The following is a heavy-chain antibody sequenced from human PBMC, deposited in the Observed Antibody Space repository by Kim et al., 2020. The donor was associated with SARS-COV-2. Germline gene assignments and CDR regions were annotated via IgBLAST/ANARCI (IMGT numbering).Heavy chain of an antibody. CDR3: AKDLYPTGYSSGPYYFDY. D-gene: IGHD6-19*01. V-gene: IGHV3-23*01. J-gene: IGHJ4*02. Sequence: KGRFTISRDNAKKTLNLQMNSRRAEDTAVYYCAKDLYPTGYSSGPYYFDYWGQGTMVTVSS.